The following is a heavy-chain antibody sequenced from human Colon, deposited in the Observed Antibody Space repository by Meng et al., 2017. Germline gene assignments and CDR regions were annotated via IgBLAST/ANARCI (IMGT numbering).Heavy chain of an antibody. CDR3: ASGTLKVTTLRWFDP. CDR1: GGSISTSGSY. CDR2: IGHSGFT. D-gene: IGHD4-11*01. Sequence: QPQLQESGPGLVKPSEALSLTCSVSGGSISTSGSYWGWIRQPPGKGLEWIGSIGHSGFTYYTPSLKSRVTVSTDTSRNQFSLKLSSVTAADTAVYYCASGTLKVTTLRWFDPWGQGTLVTVSS. V-gene: IGHV4-39*01. J-gene: IGHJ5*02.